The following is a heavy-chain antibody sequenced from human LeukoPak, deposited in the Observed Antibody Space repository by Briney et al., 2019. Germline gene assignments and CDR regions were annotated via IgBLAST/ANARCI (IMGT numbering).Heavy chain of an antibody. CDR2: ISWNSGSI. Sequence: QAPGKGLEWVSGISWNSGSIGYADSVKGRFTISRDNAKNSLYLQMNSLRAEDTAVYYCARDYVPWSKRSSWSDYWGQGTLVTVSS. CDR3: ARDYVPWSKRSSWSDY. V-gene: IGHV3-9*01. D-gene: IGHD6-13*01. J-gene: IGHJ4*02.